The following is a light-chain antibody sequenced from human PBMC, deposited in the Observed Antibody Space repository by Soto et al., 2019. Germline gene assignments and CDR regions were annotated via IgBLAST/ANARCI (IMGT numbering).Light chain of an antibody. CDR3: QHYGSSLYT. J-gene: IGKJ2*01. CDR2: GAS. V-gene: IGKV3-20*01. CDR1: QSVSSSS. Sequence: EIVLTQSPGTLSLSPGERATLSCRASQSVSSSSLAWYQQKPGQAPRLLIYGASSRATGIPDRFSGSGSGTDFTLTISRLEPEDCAVYYCQHYGSSLYTFGQGTKLEIK.